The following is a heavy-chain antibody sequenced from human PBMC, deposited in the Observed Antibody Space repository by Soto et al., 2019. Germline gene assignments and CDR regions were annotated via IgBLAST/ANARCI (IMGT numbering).Heavy chain of an antibody. D-gene: IGHD3-10*01. Sequence: TSETLSLTCTVSGASVSSESYFWSWIRQPPGKGLEWIGYIYHNGNTNYSPSLKSRVTISLDTSKNQFSLKLSSVTATDTAVYFCARVDGSGTYSLFDYWGQGTLVTV. V-gene: IGHV4-61*01. CDR1: GASVSSESYF. CDR3: ARVDGSGTYSLFDY. CDR2: IYHNGNT. J-gene: IGHJ4*02.